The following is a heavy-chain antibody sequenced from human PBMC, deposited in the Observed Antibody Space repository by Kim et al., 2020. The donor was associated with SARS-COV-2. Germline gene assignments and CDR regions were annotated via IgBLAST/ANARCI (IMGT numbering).Heavy chain of an antibody. CDR3: ARPRYYYDSSGYRGRYYGMDV. CDR2: IYPGDSDT. V-gene: IGHV5-51*01. J-gene: IGHJ6*02. Sequence: GESLKISCKGSGYSFTSYWIGWVRQMPGKGLEWMGIIYPGDSDTRYSPSFQGQVTISADKSISTAYLQWSSLKASDTAMYYCARPRYYYDSSGYRGRYYGMDVWGQGTTVTVSS. D-gene: IGHD3-22*01. CDR1: GYSFTSYW.